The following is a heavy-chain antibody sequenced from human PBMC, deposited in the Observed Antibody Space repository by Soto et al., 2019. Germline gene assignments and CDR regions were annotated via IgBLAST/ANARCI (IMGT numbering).Heavy chain of an antibody. V-gene: IGHV4-34*01. CDR2: INHVGGT. CDR1: GGFLSESY. CDR3: VRIRYQLPSSVLWLDP. Sequence: PSETLSLTCAFYGGFLSESYWTWILQPPRKGLEWIGEINHVGGTNYNPSIKSRLTMSVDTSQNQFSLRLISVTAADTAMYFCVRIRYQLPSSVLWLDPWGQGTPVTVS. J-gene: IGHJ5*02. D-gene: IGHD3-16*01.